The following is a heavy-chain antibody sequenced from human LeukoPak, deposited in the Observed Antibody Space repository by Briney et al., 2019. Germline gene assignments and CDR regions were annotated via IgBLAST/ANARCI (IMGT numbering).Heavy chain of an antibody. V-gene: IGHV3-23*01. CDR3: AKANSGSTSRGYFDY. CDR2: ISDSGGTT. Sequence: GSSLRLSCVASGFTFRTYAMSWFRQAPGKGLEWVSGISDSGGTTYYVDSVKGRFTISRDNSKNTLYLQMNSLRAADTAVYYCAKANSGSTSRGYFDYWGQGTLVTVSS. D-gene: IGHD6-25*01. CDR1: GFTFRTYA. J-gene: IGHJ4*02.